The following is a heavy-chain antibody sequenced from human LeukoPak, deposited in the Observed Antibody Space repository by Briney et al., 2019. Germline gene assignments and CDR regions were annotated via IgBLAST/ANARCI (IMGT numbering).Heavy chain of an antibody. CDR3: ARGRGFTVTTRFDY. Sequence: SETLSLTCAVYGGSFSGYHWSWIRQPPGKGLEWIGEINHSGSTNYNPSLKSRVTISVDTSKNQFSLKLSSVTAADTAVYYCARGRGFTVTTRFDYWGQGTLVTVSS. V-gene: IGHV4-34*01. CDR1: GGSFSGYH. D-gene: IGHD4-17*01. J-gene: IGHJ4*02. CDR2: INHSGST.